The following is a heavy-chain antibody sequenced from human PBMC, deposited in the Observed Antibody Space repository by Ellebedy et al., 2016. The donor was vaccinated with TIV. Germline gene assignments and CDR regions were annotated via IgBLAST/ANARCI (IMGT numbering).Heavy chain of an antibody. CDR1: GGSISSSSYY. Sequence: SETLSLTCTVSGGSISSSSYYWVWIRQPPGKGLEWIGSIYYSGSTYYNPSLKSRVTISVDTSKNQFSLKLSSVTAADTAVYYCARVSRYASAFDYWGQGTLVTVSS. J-gene: IGHJ4*02. CDR2: IYYSGST. V-gene: IGHV4-39*07. D-gene: IGHD2-15*01. CDR3: ARVSRYASAFDY.